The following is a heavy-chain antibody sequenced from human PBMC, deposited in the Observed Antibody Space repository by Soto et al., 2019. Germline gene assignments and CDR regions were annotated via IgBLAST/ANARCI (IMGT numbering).Heavy chain of an antibody. Sequence: QVQLVQSGAEVKKPGSSVKVSCKASEAPFGSFPSSWVGRAPGQGFGWMGGIIPIFGTANYAQKFQGRVTITADESTSTAYMELSSLRSEDTAVYYCAMRPDKRWAQANFDYWGQGTLVTVSS. CDR3: AMRPDKRWAQANFDY. CDR1: EAPFGSFP. V-gene: IGHV1-69*01. J-gene: IGHJ4*02. CDR2: IIPIFGTA. D-gene: IGHD2-2*01.